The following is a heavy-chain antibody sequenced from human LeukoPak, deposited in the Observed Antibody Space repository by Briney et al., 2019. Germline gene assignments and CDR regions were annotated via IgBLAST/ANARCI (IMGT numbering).Heavy chain of an antibody. J-gene: IGHJ4*02. CDR1: GFTFSSAS. V-gene: IGHV3-15*01. CDR2: VKSKSDGGTT. CDR3: TTAGVY. D-gene: IGHD3-10*01. Sequence: GSLRLSCAASGFTFSSASMTWVRQAPGKGPEWVGRVKSKSDGGTTDYAAPVKGRFTISRGDSKNTLYLEMDSLETEDTAMYYCTTAGVYWGQGTLVTVSS.